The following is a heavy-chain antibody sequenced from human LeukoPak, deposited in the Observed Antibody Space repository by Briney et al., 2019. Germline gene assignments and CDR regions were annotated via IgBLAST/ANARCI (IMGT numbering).Heavy chain of an antibody. CDR1: GYTLTELS. V-gene: IGHV1-24*01. CDR2: FDPEVGET. Sequence: ASVKVSCKVSGYTLTELSMHWVRQARGKGREWMGGFDPEVGETIYAQNLQGRVTITRDTSASTAYMELSSLRSEDTAVYYCARVDSYGYLAFDYWGQGTLVTVSS. D-gene: IGHD5-18*01. J-gene: IGHJ4*02. CDR3: ARVDSYGYLAFDY.